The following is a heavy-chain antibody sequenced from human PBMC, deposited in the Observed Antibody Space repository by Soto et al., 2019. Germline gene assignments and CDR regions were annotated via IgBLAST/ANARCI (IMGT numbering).Heavy chain of an antibody. Sequence: GGSLRLSCAASGFTFSNYGMHWVRQAPGKGLEWVAVIWSDGSNEYSAHSVEGRFTISRDNSQNTLYLQMNSLRAEDTAVYYCARELVVMVEAIDYSYGMDVWGQGTTVTVSS. J-gene: IGHJ6*02. D-gene: IGHD2-15*01. CDR1: GFTFSNYG. V-gene: IGHV3-33*01. CDR2: IWSDGSNE. CDR3: ARELVVMVEAIDYSYGMDV.